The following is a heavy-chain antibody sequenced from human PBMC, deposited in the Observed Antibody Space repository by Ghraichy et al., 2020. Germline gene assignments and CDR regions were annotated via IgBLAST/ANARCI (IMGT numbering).Heavy chain of an antibody. Sequence: SETLSLTCTVSGGSISSYYWSWIRQPPGKGLEWIGYIYYSGSTNYNPSLKSRVTISVDTSKNQFSLKLSSVTAADTAVYYCARHDFWSGARPPNWFDPWGQGTLVTVSS. CDR2: IYYSGST. CDR1: GGSISSYY. V-gene: IGHV4-59*08. D-gene: IGHD3-3*01. CDR3: ARHDFWSGARPPNWFDP. J-gene: IGHJ5*02.